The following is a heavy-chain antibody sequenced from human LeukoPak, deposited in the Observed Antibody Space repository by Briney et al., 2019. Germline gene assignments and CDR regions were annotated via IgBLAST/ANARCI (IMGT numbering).Heavy chain of an antibody. CDR1: GGSFSGYY. Sequence: PSETLSLTCAVYGGSFSGYYWSWIRQPPGKGLEWIGEINHSGSTNYNPSLKSRVTISVDTSKNQFSLKLSSVTAADTAVYYCARSSTSCYGVCYFDYWGQGTLVTVSS. V-gene: IGHV4-34*01. J-gene: IGHJ4*02. CDR3: ARSSTSCYGVCYFDY. CDR2: INHSGST. D-gene: IGHD2-2*01.